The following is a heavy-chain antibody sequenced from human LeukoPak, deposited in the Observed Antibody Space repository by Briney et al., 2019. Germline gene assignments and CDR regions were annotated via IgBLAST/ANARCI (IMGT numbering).Heavy chain of an antibody. Sequence: PSETLSLTCTVSGVSISTYYLSWIRQPPGKGLEWVGDIYDSGSTNYNPSLKSRVTISLDTSKNQFSLKLISLTAADTPVYYCARQKAQGGLDYWGQGTLVTVSS. CDR3: ARQKAQGGLDY. D-gene: IGHD3-16*01. J-gene: IGHJ4*02. V-gene: IGHV4-59*01. CDR1: GVSISTYY. CDR2: IYDSGST.